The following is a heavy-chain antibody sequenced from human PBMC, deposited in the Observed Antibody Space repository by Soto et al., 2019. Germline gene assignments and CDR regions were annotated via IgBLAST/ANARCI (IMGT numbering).Heavy chain of an antibody. CDR3: ARVTRFPDAFDI. J-gene: IGHJ3*02. Sequence: QVHLQQWGAGLLKPSETLSLTCGVYGGSFGTSYWAWIRQSPEKGLEWIGEINHNGDSNYNTSLKMRVTISFDMSENQFSLKLTPVAAADTAVYYCARVTRFPDAFDIWGQGTPVIVSS. CDR1: GGSFGTSY. V-gene: IGHV4-34*01. CDR2: INHNGDS.